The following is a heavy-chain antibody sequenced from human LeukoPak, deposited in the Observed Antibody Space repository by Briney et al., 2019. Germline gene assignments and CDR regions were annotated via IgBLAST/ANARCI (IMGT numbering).Heavy chain of an antibody. CDR1: GFTFSSYA. CDR2: ISGSGGST. CDR3: AKGARRKSLVLAAATPRVYFDY. V-gene: IGHV3-23*01. D-gene: IGHD2-15*01. Sequence: PGGSLRLSCAASGFTFSSYAMSWVRQAPGKGLEWVSAISGSGGSTYYADSVKGRFTISRDNSKNTLYLQMNSLRAEDTAVYYCAKGARRKSLVLAAATPRVYFDYWGQGSLVTVSS. J-gene: IGHJ4*02.